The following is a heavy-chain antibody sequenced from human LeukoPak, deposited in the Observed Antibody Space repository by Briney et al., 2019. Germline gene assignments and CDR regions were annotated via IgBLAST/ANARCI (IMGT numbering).Heavy chain of an antibody. D-gene: IGHD2-2*01. Sequence: SETLSLTCTVSGGSISSYYWSWMRQPPGKGLEWIGYIYYSGSTNYNPSLKSRVTISVDTSKNQFSLKLSSVTAADTDVYNCARDRCSSTSCSDAFDIWGQGTMVTVSS. CDR1: GGSISSYY. CDR2: IYYSGST. J-gene: IGHJ3*02. CDR3: ARDRCSSTSCSDAFDI. V-gene: IGHV4-59*01.